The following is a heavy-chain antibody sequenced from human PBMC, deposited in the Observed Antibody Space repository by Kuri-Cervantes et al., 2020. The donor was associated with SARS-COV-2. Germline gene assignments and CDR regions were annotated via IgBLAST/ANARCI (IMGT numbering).Heavy chain of an antibody. CDR1: GGSISSSSYY. V-gene: IGHV4-39*01. Sequence: CTVSGGSISSSSYYWGWIRQPPGKGLEWIGSIYYSGSTYYNPSLKSRVTISVDTSKNQFSLKLSSVTAADTAVYYCARQMMSSITIFGVVITRNWFDPWGQGTLVTVSS. CDR2: IYYSGST. D-gene: IGHD3-3*01. J-gene: IGHJ5*02. CDR3: ARQMMSSITIFGVVITRNWFDP.